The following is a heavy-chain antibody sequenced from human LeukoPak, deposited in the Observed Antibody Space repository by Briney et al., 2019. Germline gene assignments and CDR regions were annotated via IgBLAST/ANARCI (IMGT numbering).Heavy chain of an antibody. V-gene: IGHV3-53*01. CDR2: TYRGGST. Sequence: PGGSLRLSAAASVVTAIRNYITWVRHAPGKGLEWVSVTYRGGSTYYADSVKGRFTISRDNSKNTLYLQMNSVRGEDRAVYYCARAGPTGTNDAFDIWGQGTMVPVSS. J-gene: IGHJ3*02. CDR1: VVTAIRNY. D-gene: IGHD1-1*01. CDR3: ARAGPTGTNDAFDI.